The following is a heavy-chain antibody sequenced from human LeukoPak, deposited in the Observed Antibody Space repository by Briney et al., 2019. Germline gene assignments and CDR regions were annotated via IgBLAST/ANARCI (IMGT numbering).Heavy chain of an antibody. CDR2: ISGYSGST. CDR3: ARGHSSGRDYYFDT. D-gene: IGHD6-19*01. CDR1: GYTFATYS. V-gene: IGHV1-18*01. J-gene: IGHJ4*02. Sequence: GASVKVSCKTSGYTFATYSINWVRQAPGQGLEWMGWISGYSGSTNYAQKLQGRVTMTTDTSTTTAYVELRSLKSDDTAVYYCARGHSSGRDYYFDTWGQGTLVTVSS.